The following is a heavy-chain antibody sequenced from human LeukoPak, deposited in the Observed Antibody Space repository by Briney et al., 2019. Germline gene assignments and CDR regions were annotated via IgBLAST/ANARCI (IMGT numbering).Heavy chain of an antibody. V-gene: IGHV3-30*04. CDR3: ARDKYSSGWADY. CDR1: GFTFSSYA. CDR2: ISYDGSNK. D-gene: IGHD6-19*01. Sequence: GGSLRLSCAASGFTFSSYATHWVRQAPGKGLEWVAVISYDGSNKYYADSVKGRFTISRDNSKNTLYLQMNSLRAEDTAVYYCARDKYSSGWADYWGQGTLVTVSS. J-gene: IGHJ4*02.